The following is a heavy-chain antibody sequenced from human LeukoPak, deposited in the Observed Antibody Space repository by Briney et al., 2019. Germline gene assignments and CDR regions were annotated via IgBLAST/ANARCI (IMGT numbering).Heavy chain of an antibody. V-gene: IGHV3-23*01. D-gene: IGHD5-12*01. CDR2: ISGSGGNT. CDR3: AKVVSGYDFDY. Sequence: GGSLRLSCAASGFTFSSYGMSWVRPAPGKGPEWVSGISGSGGNTYYADSVKGRFTISRDNSQNTLYLHMNTLRAEDTAVYYCAKVVSGYDFDYWGQGTLVTVSS. J-gene: IGHJ4*02. CDR1: GFTFSSYG.